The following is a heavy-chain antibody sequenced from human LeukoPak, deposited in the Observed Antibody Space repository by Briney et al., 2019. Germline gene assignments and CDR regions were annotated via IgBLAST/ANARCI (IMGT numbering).Heavy chain of an antibody. CDR1: DYTYTRYD. J-gene: IGHJ4*02. CDR3: VFGIPGLFDY. V-gene: IGHV1-2*07. CDR2: INPNIGVT. Sequence: GSSVTVSFTPSDYTYTRYDMHEGSQAPGQEGEGMGWINPNIGVTNDAHKLHGRGTNARDTSISTGYIYLSKRTSGDTAVYYCVFGIPGLFDYWGQGTLVTVSS. D-gene: IGHD3-10*01.